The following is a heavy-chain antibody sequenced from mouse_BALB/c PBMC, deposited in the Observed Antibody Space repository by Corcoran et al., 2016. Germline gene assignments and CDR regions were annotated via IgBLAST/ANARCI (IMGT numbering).Heavy chain of an antibody. CDR1: GYTFTSYV. CDR2: INPYKDGT. V-gene: IGHV1S136*01. D-gene: IGHD2-1*01. J-gene: IGHJ4*01. Sequence: EVQLQQSGPELVKPGASVKMSCTASGYTFTSYVMHWVKQKPGQGLEWIGYINPYKDGTKYNEKFKGKATLTSDKSSSTAYMELSSLTSEDSAVYYGARYGNYYAMDYWCQGTSVTVS. CDR3: ARYGNYYAMDY.